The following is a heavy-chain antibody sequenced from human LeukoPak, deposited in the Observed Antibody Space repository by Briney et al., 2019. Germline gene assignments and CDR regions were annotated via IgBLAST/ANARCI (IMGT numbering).Heavy chain of an antibody. CDR2: IFHNGST. V-gene: IGHV4-61*01. CDR1: GGSVRSGSYY. CDR3: ARGGDYIWGTFRPIDY. Sequence: SETLSLSCSVSGGSVRSGSYYWAWIRQPPGKGLEWIGYIFHNGSTNYNPSLKSRVTISIDPSTNQFSLRLNSVAAADTVVYFCARGGDYIWGTFRPIDYWGQGSLVIVSS. D-gene: IGHD3-16*02. J-gene: IGHJ4*02.